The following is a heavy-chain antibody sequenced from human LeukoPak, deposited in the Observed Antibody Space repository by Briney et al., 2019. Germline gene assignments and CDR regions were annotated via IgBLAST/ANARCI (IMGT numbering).Heavy chain of an antibody. Sequence: QPGGSLRLSCAASGFTFSSYGMSWVRQAPGKGLEWVSAISGSGGSTYYADSVKGRFTISRDNSKNTLYLQMNSLRAEDTAVYYCARDEGYYGSGSYYYWGQGTLVTVSS. CDR1: GFTFSSYG. CDR2: ISGSGGST. CDR3: ARDEGYYGSGSYYY. J-gene: IGHJ4*02. V-gene: IGHV3-23*01. D-gene: IGHD3-10*01.